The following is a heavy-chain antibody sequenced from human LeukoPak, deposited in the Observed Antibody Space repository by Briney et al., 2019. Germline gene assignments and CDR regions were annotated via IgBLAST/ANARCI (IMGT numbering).Heavy chain of an antibody. V-gene: IGHV4-39*07. CDR1: GDSISSTTYY. CDR2: IYYRGNT. Sequence: PSETLSLTCTVSGDSISSTTYYWGFIRQPPGKGLEWIGSIYYRGNTYYNPSLKSRVTISVDTSKNQFSLKLSSVTAADTAVYYCARLAEGYCSSTSCYTVTPYYYYMDVWGKGTTVTVSS. D-gene: IGHD2-2*02. CDR3: ARLAEGYCSSTSCYTVTPYYYYMDV. J-gene: IGHJ6*03.